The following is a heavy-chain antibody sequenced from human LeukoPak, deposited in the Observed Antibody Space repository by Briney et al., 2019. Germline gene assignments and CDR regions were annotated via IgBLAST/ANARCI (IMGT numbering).Heavy chain of an antibody. J-gene: IGHJ4*02. CDR2: IRCDGSNK. D-gene: IGHD5-12*01. CDR1: GFTFSSYG. CDR3: AKDSGDSGYDPSPPTGY. V-gene: IGHV3-30*02. Sequence: GGSLRLSCAASGFTFSSYGMHWVRQAPGRGLEWAAFIRCDGSNKYYADSVKGRFTISRDNSKNALYLQMNSLRAEDTAVYYCAKDSGDSGYDPSPPTGYCGQGTLVTVSS.